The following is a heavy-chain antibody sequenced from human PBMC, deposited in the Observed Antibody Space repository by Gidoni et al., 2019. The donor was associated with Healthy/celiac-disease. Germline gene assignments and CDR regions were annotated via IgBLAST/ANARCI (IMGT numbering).Heavy chain of an antibody. CDR1: GGSCSGYY. D-gene: IGHD6-19*01. V-gene: IGHV4-34*01. CDR3: ARGPSRRGSGWLGYFQY. Sequence: QVQLQQWGAGLVKPSETLSTTCADYGGSCSGYYWSWLRQPPGKGLEWAGVINHSGSTNYNPSLKSRVTISVDTSTNQFSLKLSSVTAADTAVYYCARGPSRRGSGWLGYFQYWGQGTLVTVSS. CDR2: INHSGST. J-gene: IGHJ1*01.